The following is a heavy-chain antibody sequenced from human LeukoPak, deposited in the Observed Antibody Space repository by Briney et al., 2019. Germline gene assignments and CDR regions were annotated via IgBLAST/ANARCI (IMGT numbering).Heavy chain of an antibody. V-gene: IGHV3-15*01. CDR3: TTQYY. CDR2: VKSKSDGGTT. Sequence: PGGSLRLSCVASGFTFSNAWMSWVRQAPGKGLEWVGHVKSKSDGGTTDYAAPVKGRFTISRDDSKNTLYLQMNSLKIEDTGVYYCTTQYYWGQGTLVTVSS. J-gene: IGHJ4*02. CDR1: GFTFSNAW.